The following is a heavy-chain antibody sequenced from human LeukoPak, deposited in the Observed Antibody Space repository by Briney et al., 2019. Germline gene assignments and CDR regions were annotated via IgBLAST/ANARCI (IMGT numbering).Heavy chain of an antibody. CDR2: IYYSGST. J-gene: IGHJ6*03. CDR3: AREVPSAVVPAAGYYYYYMDV. V-gene: IGHV4-4*08. D-gene: IGHD2-2*01. CDR1: GGSISSYY. Sequence: ASETLSLTCTVSGGSISSYYWSWIRQPPGKGLEWIGYIYYSGSTNYNPSLKSRVTISVDTSKNQFSLKLSSVTAADTAVYYCAREVPSAVVPAAGYYYYYMDVWGKGTTVTVSS.